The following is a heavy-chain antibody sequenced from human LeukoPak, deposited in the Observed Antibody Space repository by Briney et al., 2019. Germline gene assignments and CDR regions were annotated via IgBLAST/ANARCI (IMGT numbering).Heavy chain of an antibody. D-gene: IGHD3-9*01. CDR3: ASARVDYDILTGSVGYNWFDP. V-gene: IGHV3-23*01. CDR2: ISGSGGST. J-gene: IGHJ5*02. CDR1: GFSFSSFG. Sequence: GSLRLSCAASGFSFSSFGISWVRQAPGKGLEWVSTISGSGGSTYYADSVKGRFTISRDNSKSTLYLKMNSLRAVDTAVYYWASARVDYDILTGSVGYNWFDPWGQGTLVTVSS.